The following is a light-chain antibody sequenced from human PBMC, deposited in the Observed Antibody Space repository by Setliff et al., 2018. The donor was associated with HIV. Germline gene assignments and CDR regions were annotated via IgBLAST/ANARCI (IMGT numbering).Light chain of an antibody. CDR1: SSDIGSYNC. CDR2: DVS. V-gene: IGLV2-14*03. J-gene: IGLJ1*01. CDR3: SSSTTGSNCV. Sequence: QSALTQPASVSGSPGQSITISCSGTSSDIGSYNCVSWYQHPPDKPPKVMIYDVSNRPSGVSSRFSGSKSGNKATLTTSGLQAEDEADYYCSSSTTGSNCVFGTGTKVTVL.